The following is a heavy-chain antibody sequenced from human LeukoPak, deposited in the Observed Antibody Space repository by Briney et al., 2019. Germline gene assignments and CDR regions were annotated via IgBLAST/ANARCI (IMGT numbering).Heavy chain of an antibody. J-gene: IGHJ4*02. CDR2: IKHDGSEE. CDR3: ARGGRSSSWYWVY. Sequence: GGSLRLSCAASAFTFSSYWMTWVRQAPGKGLEWVATIKHDGSEESYVDSVKGRFTISRDNAKNSLYLQMNTLRAEDTAVYYCARGGRSSSWYWVYWGQGTLVTVSS. V-gene: IGHV3-7*01. CDR1: AFTFSSYW. D-gene: IGHD6-13*01.